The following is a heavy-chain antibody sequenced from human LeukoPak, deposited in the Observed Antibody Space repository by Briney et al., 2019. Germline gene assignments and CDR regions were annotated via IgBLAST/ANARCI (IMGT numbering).Heavy chain of an antibody. CDR1: GYTFTSYA. J-gene: IGHJ4*02. CDR2: INPKSGGT. V-gene: IGHV1-2*02. Sequence: ASVKVSCKASGYTFTSYAITWVRQAPGQGPEWMGWINPKSGGTNYAQKFQGRVTMTRDTSISTVNMELSRLKSDDSVVYYCARVAAMAGIGWGDFDYWGQGTLVTVSS. D-gene: IGHD6-19*01. CDR3: ARVAAMAGIGWGDFDY.